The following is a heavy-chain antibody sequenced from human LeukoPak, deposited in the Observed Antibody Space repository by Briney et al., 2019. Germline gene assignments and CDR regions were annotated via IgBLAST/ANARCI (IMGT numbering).Heavy chain of an antibody. CDR3: ARLVLGITGLDY. J-gene: IGHJ4*02. D-gene: IGHD7-27*01. CDR1: GGSISSYY. Sequence: KSSETLSLTCTVSGGSISSYYWSWIRQPPGKGLEWIGYIYYSGSTNYNPSFKSRVTISIDTSENQFSLKLNSVTAADTAVYYCARLVLGITGLDYWGQGTLVTVSP. V-gene: IGHV4-59*01. CDR2: IYYSGST.